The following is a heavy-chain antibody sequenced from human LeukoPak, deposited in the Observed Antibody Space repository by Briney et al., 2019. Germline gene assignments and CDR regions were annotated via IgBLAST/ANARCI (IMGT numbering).Heavy chain of an antibody. CDR3: AKDLFDY. J-gene: IGHJ4*02. V-gene: IGHV3-30*04. Sequence: GGSLRLSCTASGFTFGDYAMSWFRQAPGKGLEWVAVISYDGSNKYYADSVKGRFTISRDNSKNTLYLQMNSLRAEDTAVYYCAKDLFDYWGQGTLVTVSS. CDR2: ISYDGSNK. CDR1: GFTFGDYA.